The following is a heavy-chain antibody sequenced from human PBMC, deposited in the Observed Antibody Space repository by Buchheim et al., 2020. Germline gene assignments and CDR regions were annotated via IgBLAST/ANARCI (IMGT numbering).Heavy chain of an antibody. J-gene: IGHJ4*02. CDR2: IYYSGST. V-gene: IGHV4-31*03. CDR1: GGSIRSYY. D-gene: IGHD5-18*01. Sequence: QVQLQESGPGLVKPSETLSLTCTVSGGSIRSYYWSWIRQHPGKGLEWIGYIYYSGSTYYNPSLKSRVTISVDTSKNQFSLKLSSVTAADTAVYYCARDRYSYGPYYFDYWGQGTL. CDR3: ARDRYSYGPYYFDY.